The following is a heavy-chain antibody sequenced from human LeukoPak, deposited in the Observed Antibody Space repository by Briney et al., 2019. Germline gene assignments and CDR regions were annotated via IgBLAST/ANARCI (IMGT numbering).Heavy chain of an antibody. CDR2: IYYSGSS. V-gene: IGHV4-59*01. D-gene: IGHD3-10*01. Sequence: PSETLSLTCTVSGGSISRYYWSWVRQPLGKGLEWIGDIYYSGSSDYNPSLKSRVTMSVDTSKNQFSLNLISVTAADTAVYFCAREGFGSGITDGFDIWGQGTMVTVSS. CDR3: AREGFGSGITDGFDI. J-gene: IGHJ3*02. CDR1: GGSISRYY.